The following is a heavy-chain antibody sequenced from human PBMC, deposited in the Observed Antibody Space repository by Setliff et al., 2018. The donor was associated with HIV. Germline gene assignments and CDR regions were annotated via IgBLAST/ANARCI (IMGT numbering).Heavy chain of an antibody. D-gene: IGHD5-12*01. J-gene: IGHJ4*02. CDR3: AKSSPSIGYISDH. CDR1: GGSISSHY. Sequence: SETLSLTCTVSGGSISSHYWSWIRQPPGKGLEWIGSIYYSGSTNYNPSLKSRVTISVDTSKNQFSLNVRSVTAADTAVYFCAKSSPSIGYISDHWGQGTLVTVSS. V-gene: IGHV4-59*11. CDR2: IYYSGST.